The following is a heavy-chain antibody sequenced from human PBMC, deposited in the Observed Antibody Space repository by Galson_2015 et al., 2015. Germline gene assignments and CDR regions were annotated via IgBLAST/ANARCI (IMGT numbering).Heavy chain of an antibody. Sequence: QSGAEVKKPGESLKVSCKASGYTFTSYAMHWVRQAPGQRLEWMGWINAGNGNTKYSQKFQGRVTITRGTSASTAYMELSSLRSEDTAVYYCANAPVPRGVIPGVNYYYGMDVWGQGTTVTVSS. J-gene: IGHJ6*02. CDR1: GYTFTSYA. V-gene: IGHV1-3*01. D-gene: IGHD3-16*02. CDR2: INAGNGNT. CDR3: ANAPVPRGVIPGVNYYYGMDV.